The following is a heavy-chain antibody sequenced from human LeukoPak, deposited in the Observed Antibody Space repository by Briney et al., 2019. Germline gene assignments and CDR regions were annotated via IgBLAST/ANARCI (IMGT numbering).Heavy chain of an antibody. Sequence: GASVKVSCKASGGTFSSYAISWVRQAPGQGLEWMGRIIPILGIANYAQKFQGRVTITADKSTSTAYMELSSLRSEDTAVYYCAREFPYGSGNYWGQGTLVTVSS. V-gene: IGHV1-69*04. CDR3: AREFPYGSGNY. D-gene: IGHD3-10*01. CDR2: IIPILGIA. J-gene: IGHJ4*02. CDR1: GGTFSSYA.